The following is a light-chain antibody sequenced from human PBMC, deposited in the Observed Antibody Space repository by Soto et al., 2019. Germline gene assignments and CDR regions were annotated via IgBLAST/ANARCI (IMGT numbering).Light chain of an antibody. V-gene: IGLV7-46*01. J-gene: IGLJ2*01. Sequence: QAVVTQEPSLTVSPGGTVTLTCGSNTGTVTSGHYPYWFQQKPGQAPRTLIYDTSNKHSWTPARFSGSLLGGRAALTLSGAQPEDEAEYYCLLSYSGARIFGGGTKVTVL. CDR1: TGTVTSGHY. CDR3: LLSYSGARI. CDR2: DTS.